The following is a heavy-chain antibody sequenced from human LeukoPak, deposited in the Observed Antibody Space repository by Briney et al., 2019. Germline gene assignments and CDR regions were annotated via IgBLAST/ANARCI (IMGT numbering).Heavy chain of an antibody. CDR3: ARGARWNWFDP. CDR1: GGSMSGYH. D-gene: IGHD4-23*01. J-gene: IGHJ5*02. CDR2: IYTSGST. V-gene: IGHV4-4*07. Sequence: PSETLSLTCIVSGGSMSGYHWSWIRQPPGRGLEWIGRIYTSGSTNYNPSLKSRVTMSVDTSKNQFSLKLSSVTAADTAVYYCARGARWNWFDPWGQGTLVTVSS.